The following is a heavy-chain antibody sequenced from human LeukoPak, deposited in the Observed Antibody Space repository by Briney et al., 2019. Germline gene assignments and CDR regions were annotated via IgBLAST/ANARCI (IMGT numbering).Heavy chain of an antibody. J-gene: IGHJ4*02. CDR3: ARDIVVPAASGRYFDY. CDR2: ISYDGSNK. D-gene: IGHD2-2*01. V-gene: IGHV3-30*03. Sequence: GSLRLSCAASGFTFSSYGMHWVRQAPGKGLEWVAVISYDGSNKYYADSVKGRFTISRDNSKNTLYLQMNSLRAEDTAVYYCARDIVVPAASGRYFDYWGQXTLITVSS. CDR1: GFTFSSYG.